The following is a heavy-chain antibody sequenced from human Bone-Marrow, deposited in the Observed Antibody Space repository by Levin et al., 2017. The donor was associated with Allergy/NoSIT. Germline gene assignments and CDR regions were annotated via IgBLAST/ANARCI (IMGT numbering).Heavy chain of an antibody. CDR2: INQDGSEK. CDR3: ARARRWDLDY. D-gene: IGHD1-26*01. Sequence: PGGSLRLSCAASGFTFRGYWMSWVRQAPGKGLQWVANINQDGSEKHSVDSVRGRFTISRDNAKSSLYLQMNSLRAEDTAVYYCARARRWDLDYWGQGTLVTVSS. V-gene: IGHV3-7*01. J-gene: IGHJ4*02. CDR1: GFTFRGYW.